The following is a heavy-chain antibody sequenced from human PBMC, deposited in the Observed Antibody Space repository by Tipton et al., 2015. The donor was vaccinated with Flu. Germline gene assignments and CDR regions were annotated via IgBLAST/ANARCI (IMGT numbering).Heavy chain of an antibody. CDR3: ARSLGTYDYIWGSYRSYYFDY. D-gene: IGHD3-16*02. V-gene: IGHV4-4*07. J-gene: IGHJ4*02. Sequence: LSLTCTVSGGSISSYYWSWIRQPAGKGLKWIGRIYTSGSTNYNPSLKSRVTMSVDTSKNQFSLKLSSVTAADTAVYYCARSLGTYDYIWGSYRSYYFDYWGQGTLVTVSS. CDR2: IYTSGST. CDR1: GGSISSYY.